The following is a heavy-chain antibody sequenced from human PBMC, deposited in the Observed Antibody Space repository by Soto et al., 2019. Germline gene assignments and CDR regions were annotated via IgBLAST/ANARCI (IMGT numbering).Heavy chain of an antibody. J-gene: IGHJ4*02. Sequence: EVQLVESGGGLVQPGGSLKLSCAASGFTFSAATMHWVRQASGKGLEWVGRIRTNAKSYATAYAASLKGSVTISRDDTNYTAYLQMNSLKTEDTAIYYCTKEGAAHDYWGQGTLVTVSS. V-gene: IGHV3-73*02. D-gene: IGHD1-26*01. CDR2: IRTNAKSYAT. CDR1: GFTFSAAT. CDR3: TKEGAAHDY.